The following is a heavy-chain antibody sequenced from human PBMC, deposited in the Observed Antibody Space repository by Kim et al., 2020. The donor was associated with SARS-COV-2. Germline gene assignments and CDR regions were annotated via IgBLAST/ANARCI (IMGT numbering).Heavy chain of an antibody. CDR2: IYYSGST. J-gene: IGHJ5*02. Sequence: SETLSLTCTVSGGSISSYYWSWIRQPPGKGLEWIGYIYYSGSTNYNPSLKSRVTISVDTSKNQFSLKLSSVTAADTAVYYCARESLPYYYGSAGWFDPWGQGTLVTVSS. V-gene: IGHV4-59*01. CDR1: GGSISSYY. D-gene: IGHD3-10*01. CDR3: ARESLPYYYGSAGWFDP.